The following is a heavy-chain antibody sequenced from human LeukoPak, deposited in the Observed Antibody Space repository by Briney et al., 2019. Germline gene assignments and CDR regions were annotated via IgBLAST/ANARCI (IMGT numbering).Heavy chain of an antibody. V-gene: IGHV4-59*08. Sequence: SETLSLTCTVSGGSISSYYWSWIRQPPGKGLEWIGYIYYSGSTNYNPSLKSRVTISVDTSKNQFSLKLSSVTAADTAVYYCARAYYAKGAFDIWGQGTMVTVSS. CDR1: GGSISSYY. CDR3: ARAYYAKGAFDI. D-gene: IGHD2-2*01. J-gene: IGHJ3*02. CDR2: IYYSGST.